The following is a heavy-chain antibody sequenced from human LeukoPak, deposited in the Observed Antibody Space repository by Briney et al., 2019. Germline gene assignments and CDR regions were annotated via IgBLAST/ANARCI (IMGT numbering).Heavy chain of an antibody. V-gene: IGHV1-2*02. J-gene: IGHJ5*02. CDR2: INPNSGGT. CDR1: GYTFTGYY. CDR3: ARDLKGIVVVPAAMGHWFDP. D-gene: IGHD2-2*01. Sequence: ASVKVSCKASGYTFTGYYMHWVRQAPGQGLEWMGWINPNSGGTNYAQKFQGRVTMTRDTSISTAYMELSGLRSDDTAVYYCARDLKGIVVVPAAMGHWFDPWGQGTLVTVSS.